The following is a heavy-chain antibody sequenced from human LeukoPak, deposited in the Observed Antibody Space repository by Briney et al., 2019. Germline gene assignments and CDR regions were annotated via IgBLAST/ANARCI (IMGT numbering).Heavy chain of an antibody. CDR2: IIPIFGTA. CDR3: AREGYDILTGPNPDGY. CDR1: GGTFSSSA. V-gene: IGHV1-69*05. D-gene: IGHD3-9*01. Sequence: ASVKVSCKASGGTFSSSAISWVRQAPGQGLEWMGRIIPIFGTANYAQKFQGRVTITTDESTSTAYMELSSLRSEDTAVYYCAREGYDILTGPNPDGYWGQGTLVTVSS. J-gene: IGHJ4*02.